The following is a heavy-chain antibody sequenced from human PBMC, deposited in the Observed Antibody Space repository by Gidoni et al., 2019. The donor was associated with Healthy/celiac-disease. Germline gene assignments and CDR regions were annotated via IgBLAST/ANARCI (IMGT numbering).Heavy chain of an antibody. V-gene: IGHV4-61*01. CDR3: AREKSNTITIFVGGNGMDV. Sequence: QVQLQESGPGLVKPSETLSLTCTVSGGSVSSGRYYWSWIRQPPGKGLEWIGYIYYSGSTNYNPSLKSRVTISVDTSKNQFSLKLSSVTAADTAVYYCAREKSNTITIFVGGNGMDVWGQGTTVTVSS. CDR1: GGSVSSGRYY. CDR2: IYYSGST. D-gene: IGHD3-3*01. J-gene: IGHJ6*02.